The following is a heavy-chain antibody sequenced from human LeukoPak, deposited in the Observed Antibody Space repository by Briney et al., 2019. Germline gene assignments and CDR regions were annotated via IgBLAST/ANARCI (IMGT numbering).Heavy chain of an antibody. CDR2: IYTSGST. CDR1: GGSISSYY. V-gene: IGHV4-4*07. Sequence: PSETLSLTCTVSGGSISSYYWSWIRQPAGKGLEWIGRIYTSGSTNYNPSLKSRVTMSVDTSKNQFSLKLSSVTAADTAVYYCARQCYDILTGYYYFDYWGQGTLVTVSS. CDR3: ARQCYDILTGYYYFDY. J-gene: IGHJ4*02. D-gene: IGHD3-9*01.